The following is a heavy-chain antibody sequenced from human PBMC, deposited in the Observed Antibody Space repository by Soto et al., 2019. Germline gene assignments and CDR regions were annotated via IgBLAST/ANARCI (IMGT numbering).Heavy chain of an antibody. CDR2: IFYSGST. Sequence: VQLQESGPGLVKPSQTLSLTCTVSGGSISGGGYYWSWIRQHPGKGLEWIGFIFYSGSTYYSPSLKGRVTISVDTSKSQFSLKLSSVTAADTAVYFCARINWGYRGFDYWGQGTLVTVSS. V-gene: IGHV4-31*03. CDR1: GGSISGGGYY. D-gene: IGHD7-27*01. J-gene: IGHJ4*02. CDR3: ARINWGYRGFDY.